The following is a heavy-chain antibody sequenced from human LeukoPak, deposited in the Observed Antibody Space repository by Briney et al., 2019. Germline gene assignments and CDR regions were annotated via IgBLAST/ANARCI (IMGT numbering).Heavy chain of an antibody. J-gene: IGHJ4*02. D-gene: IGHD1-26*01. Sequence: PSETLSLTCAVSDYSISTNNWWAWIRQPPGKGLEWIGYIYYSGSTYYNPSLKSRVTISVDTSKNQFSLKLSSVTAADTAVYYCARVAGWEPFDYWGQGTLVTVSS. CDR2: IYYSGST. V-gene: IGHV4-28*03. CDR3: ARVAGWEPFDY. CDR1: DYSISTNNW.